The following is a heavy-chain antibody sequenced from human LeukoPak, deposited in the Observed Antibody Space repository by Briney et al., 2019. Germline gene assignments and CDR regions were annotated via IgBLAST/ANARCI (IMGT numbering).Heavy chain of an antibody. V-gene: IGHV1-8*01. Sequence: ASVKVSCKASGYTFTSYDISWVRQATGQGLEWMGWMNPNSGNSGFAQKFQGRVAMTRNTSISTAYMELSSLRSEDTAVCYCARGEFGVVDYWGQGTLVTVSS. CDR2: MNPNSGNS. D-gene: IGHD3-3*01. CDR3: ARGEFGVVDY. J-gene: IGHJ4*02. CDR1: GYTFTSYD.